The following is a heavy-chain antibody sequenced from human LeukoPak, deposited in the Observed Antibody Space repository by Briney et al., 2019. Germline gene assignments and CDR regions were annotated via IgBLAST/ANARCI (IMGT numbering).Heavy chain of an antibody. V-gene: IGHV3-21*01. D-gene: IGHD6-19*01. CDR3: ARGYSSGWTIDY. CDR1: GFTFSSYS. J-gene: IGHJ4*02. CDR2: ISSSSSYI. Sequence: GGSLRLSCAASGFTFSSYSMNWVRQAPGKGLEWVSSISSSSSYIYYADSVKGRFTISRDNAKNSLYLQMNSLRAEDTAVFYCARGYSSGWTIDYWGQGTLVTVSS.